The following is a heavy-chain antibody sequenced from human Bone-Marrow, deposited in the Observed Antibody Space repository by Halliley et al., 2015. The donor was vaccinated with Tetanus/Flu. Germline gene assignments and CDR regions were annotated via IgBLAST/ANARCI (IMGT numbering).Heavy chain of an antibody. CDR3: ARDPAVVVQWEAGTGHPFDY. V-gene: IGHV3-21*06. CDR1: RFDFSTHS. Sequence: SLRLSCAASRFDFSTHSMNWVRQAPGKGLEWVSSISGSGAYTFYADSVKGRFTISRDNAKNSLYLQMNSLRAEDTAIYYCARDPAVVVQWEAGTGHPFDYWGQGTL. D-gene: IGHD1-26*01. J-gene: IGHJ4*02. CDR2: ISGSGAYT.